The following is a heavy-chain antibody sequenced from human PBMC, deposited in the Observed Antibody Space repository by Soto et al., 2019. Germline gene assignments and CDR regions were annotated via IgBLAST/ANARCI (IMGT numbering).Heavy chain of an antibody. V-gene: IGHV3-23*01. CDR3: AKLGLHDSSDNAFDI. J-gene: IGHJ3*02. Sequence: GESLKISCAASGFTFSSYAMSWVRQAPGKGLEWVSAISGSGGSTYYADSVKGRFTISRDNSKNTLYLQMNSLRAEDTAVYYCAKLGLHDSSDNAFDIWGQGTMVTVSS. CDR1: GFTFSSYA. CDR2: ISGSGGST. D-gene: IGHD3-22*01.